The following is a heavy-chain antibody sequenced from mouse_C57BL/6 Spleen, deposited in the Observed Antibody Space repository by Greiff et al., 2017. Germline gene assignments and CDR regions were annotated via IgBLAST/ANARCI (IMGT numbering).Heavy chain of an antibody. J-gene: IGHJ2*01. CDR3: AREDSNPYYFDY. CDR2: INPNNGGT. D-gene: IGHD2-5*01. Sequence: EVQLQQSGPELVKPGASVKMSCKASGYTFTDYTMHWVKQSHGKSLEWIGYINPNNGGTSYNQKFKGKATLTVNKSSSTAYMELRRLTSEDSAVYYCAREDSNPYYFDYWGQGTTLTVSS. CDR1: GYTFTDYT. V-gene: IGHV1-22*01.